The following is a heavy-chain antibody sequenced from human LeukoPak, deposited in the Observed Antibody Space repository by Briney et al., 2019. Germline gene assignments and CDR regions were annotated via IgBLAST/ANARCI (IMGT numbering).Heavy chain of an antibody. Sequence: GGSLRLSCAVYGLTLSNYGMSWVRQAPGKGLEWVAGMSDSGGRTNYADSVKGRLTISRDNPKNTLYLQMNSLRAEDTAVYFCAKRGVVIRVILVGFHKEAYYFDSWGQGALVTVSS. CDR2: MSDSGGRT. D-gene: IGHD3-22*01. CDR3: AKRGVVIRVILVGFHKEAYYFDS. CDR1: GLTLSNYG. J-gene: IGHJ4*02. V-gene: IGHV3-23*01.